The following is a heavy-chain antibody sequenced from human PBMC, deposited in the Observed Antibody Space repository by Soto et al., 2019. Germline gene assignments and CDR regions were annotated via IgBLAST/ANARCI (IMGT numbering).Heavy chain of an antibody. CDR2: ISSIGST. Sequence: QVQLQESGPGLVKPSQTLSLTCTVSGGSISSGADFWSWIRQSPGKGWKWMGYISSIGSTYYTPSLKSRVSVSRDTSKNQFSLKLSSVTTTDTAVYYCARGLVIRPYYYHGMDVWGQGTTVTVSS. V-gene: IGHV4-30-4*01. CDR3: ARGLVIRPYYYHGMDV. D-gene: IGHD3-9*01. J-gene: IGHJ6*02. CDR1: GGSISSGADF.